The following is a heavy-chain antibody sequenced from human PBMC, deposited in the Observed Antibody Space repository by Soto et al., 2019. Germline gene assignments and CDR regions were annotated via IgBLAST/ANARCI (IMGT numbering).Heavy chain of an antibody. Sequence: ASAKVSCKASGYTFTSYAMHWVRQAPGQRLEWMGWINAGNGNTKYSQKFQGRVTITRDTSASTAYMELSSLRSEDTAVYYCARGMVYAILALDYYYYMDVWGKGTTVTVSS. CDR3: ARGMVYAILALDYYYYMDV. V-gene: IGHV1-3*01. D-gene: IGHD2-8*01. J-gene: IGHJ6*03. CDR1: GYTFTSYA. CDR2: INAGNGNT.